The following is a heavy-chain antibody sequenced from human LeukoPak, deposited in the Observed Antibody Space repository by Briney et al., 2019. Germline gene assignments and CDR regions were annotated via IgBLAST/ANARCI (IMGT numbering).Heavy chain of an antibody. Sequence: GGSLRLSCAASGFTFSSYAMSWVRQAPGKGLEWVPSISGSGDNTYYADSVKGRFAISRDNFKNTLYLQMNSLRAEDTAVYYCAKREVRGVMAYYFDYWGQGTLVTVSS. D-gene: IGHD3-10*01. V-gene: IGHV3-23*01. CDR3: AKREVRGVMAYYFDY. CDR1: GFTFSSYA. CDR2: ISGSGDNT. J-gene: IGHJ4*02.